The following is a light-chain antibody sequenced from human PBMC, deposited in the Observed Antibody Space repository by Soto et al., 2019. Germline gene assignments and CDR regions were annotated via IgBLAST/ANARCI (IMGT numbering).Light chain of an antibody. CDR2: EDK. Sequence: NFMLTQPHSVSESPGKTVTISCTRSSGSIGSNYVQWYQQRPGSAPTTVIYEDKQRPSGVPDRFSGSTDGSSNSASLTISGLQTDDEADYYCQSYDSSSVVFGGGTKLTVL. J-gene: IGLJ2*01. V-gene: IGLV6-57*04. CDR3: QSYDSSSVV. CDR1: SGSIGSNY.